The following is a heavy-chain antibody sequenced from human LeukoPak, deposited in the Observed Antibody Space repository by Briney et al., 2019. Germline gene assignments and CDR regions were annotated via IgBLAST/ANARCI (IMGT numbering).Heavy chain of an antibody. V-gene: IGHV3-7*01. J-gene: IGHJ4*02. D-gene: IGHD2-2*01. CDR2: IKKDGREK. CDR3: ASASPAADY. Sequence: PGGSLRLYCSAYAFTFNWFWMSWDRQTPGKGLEWVANIKKDGREKYHVEPVKGTFTIYIDNVKNSLHLQMNSLRAEDTALYYCASASPAADYWGQGTLVTVSS. CDR1: AFTFNWFW.